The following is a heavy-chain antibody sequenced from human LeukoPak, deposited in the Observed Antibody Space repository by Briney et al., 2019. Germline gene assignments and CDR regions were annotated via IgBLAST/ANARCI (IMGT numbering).Heavy chain of an antibody. CDR3: ARGKDDAFDI. CDR2: IYSGGST. Sequence: PGGSLRLSCAASGFMASSNYMSWVRQASGKGLGWVSDIYSGGSTYYADFVKGRFTISRDNSKNTLYLQMNSLRAEDTAMYYCARGKDDAFDIWGQGTMVTVSS. CDR1: GFMASSNY. V-gene: IGHV3-53*01. J-gene: IGHJ3*02.